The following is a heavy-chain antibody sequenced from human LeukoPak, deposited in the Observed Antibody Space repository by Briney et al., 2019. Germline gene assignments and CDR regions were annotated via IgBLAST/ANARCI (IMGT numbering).Heavy chain of an antibody. CDR1: GFTFSSYW. CDR3: ARDSRATSGWKTFDY. J-gene: IGHJ4*02. V-gene: IGHV3-7*01. CDR2: IKQDGSEK. D-gene: IGHD6-19*01. Sequence: PGGSLRLSCAASGFTFSSYWMSWVRQAPGKGLEWVANIKQDGSEKYYVDSVKGRFTISRDNAKNSLYLQMNSLRAEDTAVYYCARDSRATSGWKTFDYWGQGTLVTVSS.